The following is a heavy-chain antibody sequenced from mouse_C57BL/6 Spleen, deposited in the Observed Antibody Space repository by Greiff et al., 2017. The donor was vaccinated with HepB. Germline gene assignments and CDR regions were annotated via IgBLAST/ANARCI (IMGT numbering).Heavy chain of an antibody. CDR3: VSYYYGSGYAMDY. V-gene: IGHV10-3*01. Sequence: DVKLVESGGGLVQPKGSLKLSCAASGFTFNTYAMHWVRQAPGKGLEWVARIRSKSSNDATYYADSVKARFTISRDNSQSMLYLQMNSLKTEDTAMYSCVSYYYGSGYAMDYWGQGTSVTVSS. D-gene: IGHD1-1*01. CDR2: IRSKSSNDAT. CDR1: GFTFNTYA. J-gene: IGHJ4*01.